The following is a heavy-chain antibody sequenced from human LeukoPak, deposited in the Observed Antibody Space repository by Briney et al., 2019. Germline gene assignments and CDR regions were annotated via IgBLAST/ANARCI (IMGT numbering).Heavy chain of an antibody. V-gene: IGHV3-21*01. CDR3: ARLFESSSSWGDY. CDR2: ISSSSSYI. D-gene: IGHD6-6*01. Sequence: SGGSLRLSCAASGFTFSSYSMNWVRQAPGKGLEWVSSISSSSSYIYYADSVKGRFTISRDNAKNSLYLQMNSLRAEDTAVYYCARLFESSSSWGDYWGQGTLVTVSS. CDR1: GFTFSSYS. J-gene: IGHJ4*02.